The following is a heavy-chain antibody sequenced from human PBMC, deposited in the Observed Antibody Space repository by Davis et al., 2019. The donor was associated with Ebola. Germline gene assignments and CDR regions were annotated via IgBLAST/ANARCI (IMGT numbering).Heavy chain of an antibody. Sequence: MPSETLSLTCAVSGGSISSGGYSWSWIRQPPGKGLEWIGYIYHSGSTYYNPSLKSRVTISVDRSKNQFSLKLSSVTAADTAVYYCARQWGYYYDSSGYYSRKAFDIWGQGTMVTVSS. CDR2: IYHSGST. J-gene: IGHJ3*02. V-gene: IGHV4-30-2*01. CDR3: ARQWGYYYDSSGYYSRKAFDI. D-gene: IGHD3-22*01. CDR1: GGSISSGGYS.